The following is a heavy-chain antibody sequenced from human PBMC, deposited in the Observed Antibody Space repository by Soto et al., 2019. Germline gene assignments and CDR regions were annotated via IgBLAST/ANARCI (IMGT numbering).Heavy chain of an antibody. CDR1: GFTFSSYS. CDR2: ISSSSSTI. Sequence: GGSLRLSCAASGFTFSSYSMNWVRQAPGKGLEWVSYISSSSSTIYYADSVKGRFTISRDNAKNSLYLQMNSLRAEDTAVYYCARAKPTIAAAGGKYYFDYWGQGTLVTVSS. V-gene: IGHV3-48*04. D-gene: IGHD6-13*01. CDR3: ARAKPTIAAAGGKYYFDY. J-gene: IGHJ4*02.